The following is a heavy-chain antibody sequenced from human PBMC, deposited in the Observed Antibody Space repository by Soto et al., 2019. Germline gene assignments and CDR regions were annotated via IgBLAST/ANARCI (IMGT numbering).Heavy chain of an antibody. J-gene: IGHJ6*02. Sequence: VGSLRLSCAASGFTFRTFAMHWVRQAPGKGLEWVAVISNDGSNKYFLDSVKGRFTVSRDNSNNTLYLQMDSLRAEDTAVYYCARDKKPFNWSPSILKSYYYGMDVWGQGTTVTVSS. CDR2: ISNDGSNK. D-gene: IGHD1-1*01. CDR3: ARDKKPFNWSPSILKSYYYGMDV. CDR1: GFTFRTFA. V-gene: IGHV3-30-3*01.